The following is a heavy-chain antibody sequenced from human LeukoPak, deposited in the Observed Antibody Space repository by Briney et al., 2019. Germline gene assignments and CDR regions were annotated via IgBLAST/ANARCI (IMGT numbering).Heavy chain of an antibody. D-gene: IGHD4-17*01. J-gene: IGHJ4*02. CDR3: ARVRQTTVDY. CDR2: IYYSGST. V-gene: IGHV4-59*01. Sequence: SETLSLTCTVSGVSISSYYWSWIRQPPGKGLEWIGYIYYSGSTNYNPSLKSRVTISVDTSKNQFSLKLSSVTAADTAVYYCARVRQTTVDYWGQGTLVTVSS. CDR1: GVSISSYY.